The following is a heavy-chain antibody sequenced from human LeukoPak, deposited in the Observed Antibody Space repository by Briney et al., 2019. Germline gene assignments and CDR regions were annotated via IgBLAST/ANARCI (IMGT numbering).Heavy chain of an antibody. V-gene: IGHV4-30-4*01. Sequence: SETLSLTCTVSGGSISSGDYYWSWIRQPPGKGLEWIGYIYYSGTTYYNPSLKSRVTISVDMSKNHFSLKLSSVTAADTAVYYCARELLQGETDYWGQGTLVTVSS. D-gene: IGHD2/OR15-2a*01. CDR1: GGSISSGDYY. J-gene: IGHJ4*02. CDR2: IYYSGTT. CDR3: ARELLQGETDY.